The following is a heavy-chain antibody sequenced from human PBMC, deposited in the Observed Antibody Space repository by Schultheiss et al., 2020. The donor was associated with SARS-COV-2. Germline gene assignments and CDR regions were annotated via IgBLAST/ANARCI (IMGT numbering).Heavy chain of an antibody. CDR2: MSHDGNNQ. CDR3: AKDRPTPRYFDY. D-gene: IGHD2-15*01. Sequence: GSLRLSCAASGFSFSNYGMHWVRQAPGKGLEWVSVMSHDGNNQYYADSVKGRFTVSRDTSKNTLYLQMNSLRAEDTAVYYCAKDRPTPRYFDYWGQGTLVTVSS. V-gene: IGHV3-30*18. CDR1: GFSFSNYG. J-gene: IGHJ4*02.